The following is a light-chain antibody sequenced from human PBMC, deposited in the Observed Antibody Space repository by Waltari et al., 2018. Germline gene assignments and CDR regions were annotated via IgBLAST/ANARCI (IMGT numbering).Light chain of an antibody. J-gene: IGKJ2*01. CDR2: KAS. CDR3: QQYNSESYT. Sequence: DIRMTQSPSTLAASVGDRITITCRASQNINNWLAWYQQKPGKAPKLLIQKASTLESGVPSRFSGSGSGTEFTLTVSSLQPDDSATYFCQQYNSESYTFGQGTKLEIK. CDR1: QNINNW. V-gene: IGKV1-5*03.